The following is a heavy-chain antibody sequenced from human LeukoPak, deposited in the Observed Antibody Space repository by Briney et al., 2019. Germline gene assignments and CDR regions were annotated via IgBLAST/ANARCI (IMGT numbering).Heavy chain of an antibody. CDR2: ISYDGSNK. CDR3: ARAGRVTTTYWYFDL. Sequence: GGSLRLSCAASGFTFSSYAMHWVRQAPGKGLEWVAVISYDGSNKHYADSVKGRFTISRDNSKNTTYLQMNSLRGEDTAVYYCARAGRVTTTYWYFDLWGRGTLVTVSS. V-gene: IGHV3-30-3*01. J-gene: IGHJ2*01. D-gene: IGHD4-17*01. CDR1: GFTFSSYA.